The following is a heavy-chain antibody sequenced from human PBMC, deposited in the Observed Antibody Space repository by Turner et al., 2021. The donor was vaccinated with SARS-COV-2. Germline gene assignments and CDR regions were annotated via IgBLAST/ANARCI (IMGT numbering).Heavy chain of an antibody. J-gene: IGHJ6*02. V-gene: IGHV3-53*01. CDR2: IYSGGST. CDR3: ARDGAWKPEGMDV. D-gene: IGHD1-1*01. Sequence: EVQLVESAGGLIQPGGSLRLSCAASGFTVSSNYMSWVRQAPGKGLEWVSVIYSGGSTYYADSVKGRFTISRDNSKNTLYLQMNSLRAEDTAVYYCARDGAWKPEGMDVWGQGTTVTVSS. CDR1: GFTVSSNY.